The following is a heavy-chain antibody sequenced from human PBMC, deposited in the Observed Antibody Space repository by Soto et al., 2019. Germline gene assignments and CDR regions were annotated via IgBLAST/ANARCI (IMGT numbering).Heavy chain of an antibody. V-gene: IGHV1-69*06. CDR3: ASRGYCSSSTCFRWFDP. D-gene: IGHD2-2*01. CDR1: GGTFTRYG. Sequence: SVKVSCKASGGTFTRYGISWVRQAPGQGLEWMGGIIPIFGTVKYAQKFQGRVTITADKSTSTAFMDLSSLKSEDTAVYYCASRGYCSSSTCFRWFDPWGQGTLVTVSS. CDR2: IIPIFGTV. J-gene: IGHJ5*02.